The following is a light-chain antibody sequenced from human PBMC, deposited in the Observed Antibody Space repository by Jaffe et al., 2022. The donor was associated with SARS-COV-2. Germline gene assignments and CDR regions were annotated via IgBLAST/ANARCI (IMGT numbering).Light chain of an antibody. Sequence: DIVMTQSPDSLAVSLGERATINCKSSQSVLYSPNNKNYLAWYQHQPGQPPKLLIYWASTRESGVPDRFSGSGSGTDFTLTISSLQAEDVAVYYCQQYYTTPRTFGQGTKVEIK. V-gene: IGKV4-1*01. CDR2: WAS. J-gene: IGKJ1*01. CDR3: QQYYTTPRT. CDR1: QSVLYSPNNKNY.